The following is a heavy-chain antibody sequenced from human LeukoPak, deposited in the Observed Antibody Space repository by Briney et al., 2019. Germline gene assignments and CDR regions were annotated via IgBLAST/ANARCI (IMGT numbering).Heavy chain of an antibody. V-gene: IGHV3-21*04. Sequence: GGSLRLSCAASGFTFSSYSMNWVRQAPGKGLEWVSSISSSSSYIYYADSVKGRFTISRDNAKNSVYLQMNSLRAEDTALYYCARHYSNYFYYYYMDVWGKGTTVTVSS. J-gene: IGHJ6*03. D-gene: IGHD4-11*01. CDR3: ARHYSNYFYYYYMDV. CDR2: ISSSSSYI. CDR1: GFTFSSYS.